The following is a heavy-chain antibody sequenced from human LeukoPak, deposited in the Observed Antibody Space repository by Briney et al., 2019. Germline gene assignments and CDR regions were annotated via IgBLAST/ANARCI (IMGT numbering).Heavy chain of an antibody. Sequence: GGSLRLSCAASGFTFSSYWMSWVRQAPGKGLEWVANIKQDGSEKYYVDSVKGRFTISRDNAKNSLYLQMNSLRAEDTAVYYCARETSEMYSSSWFFDSWGQGTLVTVSS. CDR2: IKQDGSEK. CDR3: ARETSEMYSSSWFFDS. J-gene: IGHJ4*02. V-gene: IGHV3-7*01. D-gene: IGHD6-13*01. CDR1: GFTFSSYW.